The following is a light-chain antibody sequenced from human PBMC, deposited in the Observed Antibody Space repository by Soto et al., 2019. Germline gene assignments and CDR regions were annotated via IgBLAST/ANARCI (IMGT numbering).Light chain of an antibody. V-gene: IGKV3-20*01. J-gene: IGKJ3*01. CDR3: QKYGSSPFT. Sequence: EIVLTQSPGTLSLSPGERATLSCRASQSISSNYLAWYQQKRGQAPSLLIYDASSRTSGIPDRFSGSGSGTDFTLTISRLEPEDFAVYYCQKYGSSPFTFGPGTKVDIK. CDR2: DAS. CDR1: QSISSNY.